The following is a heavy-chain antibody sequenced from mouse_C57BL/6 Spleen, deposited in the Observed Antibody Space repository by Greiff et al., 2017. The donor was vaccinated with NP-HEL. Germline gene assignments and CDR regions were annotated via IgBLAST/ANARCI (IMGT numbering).Heavy chain of an antibody. J-gene: IGHJ4*01. CDR2: IDPETGGT. CDR3: TRPVPDY. Sequence: QVQLKESGAELVRPGASVTLSCKASGYTFTDYEMHWVKQTPVHGLEWIGAIDPETGGTAYNQKFKGKAILTADKSSSTAYMELRSLTSEDSAVYYCTRPVPDYWGQGTSVTVSS. V-gene: IGHV1-15*01. CDR1: GYTFTDYE.